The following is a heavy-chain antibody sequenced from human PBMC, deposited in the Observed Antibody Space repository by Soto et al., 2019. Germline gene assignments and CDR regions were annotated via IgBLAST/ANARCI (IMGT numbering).Heavy chain of an antibody. Sequence: ETLSRTGSVYGGSFSDYYCSGIRQPPGKGLEWIGEIHHSGSTNYNPSLKSRVTISVDTSKNQFSLELSSVTAADTAVYYCARSGSGIGCDYWGQGTLVTVYS. CDR3: ARSGSGIGCDY. D-gene: IGHD3-10*01. CDR2: IHHSGST. CDR1: GGSFSDYY. V-gene: IGHV4-34*01. J-gene: IGHJ4*02.